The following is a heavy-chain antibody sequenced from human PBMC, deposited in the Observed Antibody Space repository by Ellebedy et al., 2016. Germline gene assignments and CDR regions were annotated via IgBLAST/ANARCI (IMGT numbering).Heavy chain of an antibody. V-gene: IGHV3-13*01. CDR1: GFTFSSSD. CDR2: IGTGGDT. CDR3: TREGYSSVWYDWYFDP. D-gene: IGHD6-19*01. J-gene: IGHJ2*01. Sequence: GGSLRLSCAASGFTFSSSDMHWVRQVPGKGLEWVSAIGTGGDTYYPDSVKGRFTISRENAKNSLYLQLNSLRAEDTAVYYCTREGYSSVWYDWYFDPWGRGTLVTVSS.